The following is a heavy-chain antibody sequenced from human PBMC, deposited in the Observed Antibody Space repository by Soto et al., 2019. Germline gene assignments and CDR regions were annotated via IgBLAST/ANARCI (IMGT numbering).Heavy chain of an antibody. CDR3: AREMHPEGWFDP. Sequence: SETLSLTCTVSGGSISDYFWSWIRQPPGKTLEWIGYIYNSGSTNYNPSLRSRLTISVDTTKKQFSLMLRSVTAADTAVYYCAREMHPEGWFDPWCKGILVT. V-gene: IGHV4-59*01. CDR1: GGSISDYF. J-gene: IGHJ5*02. CDR2: IYNSGST.